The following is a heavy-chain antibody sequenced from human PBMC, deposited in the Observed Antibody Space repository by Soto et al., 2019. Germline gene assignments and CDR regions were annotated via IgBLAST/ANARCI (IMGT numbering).Heavy chain of an antibody. Sequence: SETLSLTCAVYGGSFSGYYWSWIRQPPGKGLEWIGEINHSGSTNYNPSLKSRVTISVDTSKNQFSLKLSSVTAADTAVYYCARRGVVVVPAAINPRPYFQHWGQGTLVTVSS. V-gene: IGHV4-34*01. CDR3: ARRGVVVVPAAINPRPYFQH. J-gene: IGHJ1*01. CDR2: INHSGST. D-gene: IGHD2-2*02. CDR1: GGSFSGYY.